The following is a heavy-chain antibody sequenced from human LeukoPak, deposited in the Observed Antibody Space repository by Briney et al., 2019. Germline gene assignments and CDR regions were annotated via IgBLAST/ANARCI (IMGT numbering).Heavy chain of an antibody. V-gene: IGHV3-23*01. J-gene: IGHJ3*02. D-gene: IGHD2-21*02. CDR3: AKPLSCGGDCYSAFDI. Sequence: GGSLRLSCAASGFTFSSYAMSWVRQAPGKGLEWVSAISGSGGSTYYADSVKGRFTISRDNSKNTLYLQMNSLRAEDTAVYYCAKPLSCGGDCYSAFDIWGQGTMVTVSS. CDR1: GFTFSSYA. CDR2: ISGSGGST.